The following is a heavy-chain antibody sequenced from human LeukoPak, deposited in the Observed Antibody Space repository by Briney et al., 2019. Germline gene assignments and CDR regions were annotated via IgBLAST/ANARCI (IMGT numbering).Heavy chain of an antibody. CDR2: IYYSGST. D-gene: IGHD1-26*01. CDR1: GGSISSSSYY. V-gene: IGHV4-39*07. J-gene: IGHJ4*02. Sequence: SETLSLTCTVSGGSISSSSYYWGWIRQPPGKGLEWIGSIYYSGSTYYNPSLKSRVTISVDTSKNQFSLKLSSVTAADTAVYYCARDPKTDSGSYSYFDYWGQGTLVTVSS. CDR3: ARDPKTDSGSYSYFDY.